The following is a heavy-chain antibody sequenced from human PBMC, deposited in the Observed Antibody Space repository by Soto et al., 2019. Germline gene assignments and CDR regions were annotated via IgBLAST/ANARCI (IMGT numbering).Heavy chain of an antibody. Sequence: GSGPTLVNPTQTLTLTCTFSGFSLSTSGMCVSWIRQPPGKALEWLALIDWDDDKYYSTSLKTRLTISKDTSKNQVVLTMTNMDPVDTATYYCARTPYSNYFPSYYYYYGMDVWGQGTTVTVSS. V-gene: IGHV2-70*01. CDR2: IDWDDDK. CDR3: ARTPYSNYFPSYYYYYGMDV. J-gene: IGHJ6*02. CDR1: GFSLSTSGMC. D-gene: IGHD4-4*01.